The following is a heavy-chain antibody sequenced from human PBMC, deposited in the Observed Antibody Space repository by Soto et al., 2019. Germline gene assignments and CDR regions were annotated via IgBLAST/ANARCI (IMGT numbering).Heavy chain of an antibody. CDR1: GYTFTSYG. CDR3: ARDHRYVKSTWFDP. V-gene: IGHV1-18*01. CDR2: ISAYNGNT. D-gene: IGHD2-2*01. Sequence: QVQLVQSGAEVKKPGASVKVSCKASGYTFTSYGISWVRQAPGQGLEWMGWISAYNGNTNYAQKLQVRVTMTTDTYTSTAYMELGRMRSDDTAVYYCARDHRYVKSTWFDPWGQGTLVTVSS. J-gene: IGHJ5*02.